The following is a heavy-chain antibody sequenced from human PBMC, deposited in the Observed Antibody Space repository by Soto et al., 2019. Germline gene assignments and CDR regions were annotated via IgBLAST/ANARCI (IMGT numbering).Heavy chain of an antibody. V-gene: IGHV3-33*01. D-gene: IGHD4-17*01. CDR3: ARDRFRVGDYDFDY. Sequence: QVQLVESGGGVVQPGRSLRLSCAASGFTFSSYGMHWVRQAPGKGLEWVAVIWSDGSNKYYADSVKGRFTISRDNSKNTLYLQMNSLRAEDTAVYYCARDRFRVGDYDFDYWGQGTLVTVSS. CDR1: GFTFSSYG. J-gene: IGHJ4*02. CDR2: IWSDGSNK.